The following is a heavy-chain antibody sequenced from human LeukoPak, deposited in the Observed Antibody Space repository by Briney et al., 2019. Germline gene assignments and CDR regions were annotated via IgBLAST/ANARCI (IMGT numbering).Heavy chain of an antibody. J-gene: IGHJ4*02. CDR3: ARTKEYYFDY. V-gene: IGHV4-39*01. CDR1: GGSISSSSYY. Sequence: SETLSLTCTVSGGSISSSSYYWGWIRQPPGKGLEWIGSIYYSGSTYYNPSLKSRVTISVDTSKNQFSLKLSSVTVADTAVYYCARTKEYYFDYWGQGTLVTVSS. CDR2: IYYSGST.